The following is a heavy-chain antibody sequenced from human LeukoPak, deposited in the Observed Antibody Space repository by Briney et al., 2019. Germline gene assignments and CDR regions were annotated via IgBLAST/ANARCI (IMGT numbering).Heavy chain of an antibody. CDR1: GFTVSSNY. Sequence: GRSLRLSCAASGFTVSSNYMSWVSQAPGKGLEWVSVIYSGGSTYYADSVKGRFTISRDNSKNTLYLQMNSLRAEDTAVYYCARVSNWNYFDYWGQGTLVTVSS. CDR2: IYSGGST. V-gene: IGHV3-66*01. CDR3: ARVSNWNYFDY. D-gene: IGHD1-1*01. J-gene: IGHJ4*02.